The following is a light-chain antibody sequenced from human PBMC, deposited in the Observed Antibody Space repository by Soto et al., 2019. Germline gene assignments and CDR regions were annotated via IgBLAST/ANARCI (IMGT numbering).Light chain of an antibody. CDR3: QQHSERPLT. CDR1: QTVSSNY. Sequence: EIILTQSPGTRSFSPLERATLSCRASQTVSSNYLAWCQQRPGQAPRLLIYGASTRAAVIPGRFSGSGSGTDFTLTISSLEPEDFAVYYWQQHSERPLTFGGGTKVDI. CDR2: GAS. J-gene: IGKJ4*01. V-gene: IGKV3D-20*02.